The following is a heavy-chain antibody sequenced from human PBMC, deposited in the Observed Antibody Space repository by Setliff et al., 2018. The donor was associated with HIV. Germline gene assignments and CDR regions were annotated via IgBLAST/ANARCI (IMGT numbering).Heavy chain of an antibody. D-gene: IGHD6-13*01. J-gene: IGHJ3*02. Sequence: NPSETLSLTCTVSGGSISSSSYYWGWIRQPPGKGLEWIGSIYYSGSTNYNPSLKSRVTISVDTSKNQFSLKLSSVTAADTAVYYRARGSSSWYDDAFDIWGQGTMVTVSS. V-gene: IGHV4-39*07. CDR3: ARGSSSWYDDAFDI. CDR2: IYYSGST. CDR1: GGSISSSSYY.